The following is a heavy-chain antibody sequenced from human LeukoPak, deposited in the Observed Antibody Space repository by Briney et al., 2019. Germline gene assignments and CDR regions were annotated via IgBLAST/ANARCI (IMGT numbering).Heavy chain of an antibody. CDR2: IYTSGST. Sequence: SETLSLTCTVSGGSISSYYWSWIRQPAGKGLEWIGRIYTSGSTNYNPSLKSRVTMSVDTSKNQFSLKLSSVTAADTAVYYCAGVRLRNNYGSSWYEGYYFDYWGQGTLVTVSS. V-gene: IGHV4-4*07. CDR1: GGSISSYY. D-gene: IGHD6-13*01. J-gene: IGHJ4*02. CDR3: AGVRLRNNYGSSWYEGYYFDY.